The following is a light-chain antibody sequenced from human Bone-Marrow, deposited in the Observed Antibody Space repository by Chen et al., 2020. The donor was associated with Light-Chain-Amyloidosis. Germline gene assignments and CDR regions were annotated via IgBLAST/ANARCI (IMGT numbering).Light chain of an antibody. Sequence: SYVLTQPSSASVAPGQTATIACGGNNIGSTSVHWYQQTPGQAPLLIVYDDSDRPPGIPERLSGSNSGNTATLTISRVEAGDEADYYCQVWDRSSDRPVFGGGTKLTVL. V-gene: IGLV3-21*02. J-gene: IGLJ3*02. CDR3: QVWDRSSDRPV. CDR2: DDS. CDR1: NIGSTS.